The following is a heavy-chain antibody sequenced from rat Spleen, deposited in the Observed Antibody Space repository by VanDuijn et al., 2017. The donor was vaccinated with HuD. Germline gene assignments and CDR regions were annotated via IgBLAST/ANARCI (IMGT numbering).Heavy chain of an antibody. CDR1: GFTFSDFF. J-gene: IGHJ1*01. V-gene: IGHV5-29*01. CDR2: ISYDGSST. CDR3: ARAGYLRDWYFDF. Sequence: EVQLVESDGGLVQPGRSLKLSCAASGFTFSDFFMAWVRQAPTKGLEWVATISYDGSSTYYRDSVKGRFNISRDNVKNTLYGQMDSLRSEDTATYFCARAGYLRDWYFDFWGPGTMVTVSS. D-gene: IGHD2-2*01.